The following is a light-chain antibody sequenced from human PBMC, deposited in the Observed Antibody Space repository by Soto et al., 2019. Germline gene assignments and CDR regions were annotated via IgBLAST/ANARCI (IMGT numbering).Light chain of an antibody. CDR3: PQDYAFPWT. Sequence: AIRMTQSPSSLSASVGDRVTITCRASQHIRNDLGWYQQKPGRAPKLLIYSSSTLQSGVPSRFNGSGSGTDFTLSISSLQPEDFATYYCPQDYAFPWTFGQGTNVEVK. V-gene: IGKV1-6*01. CDR2: SSS. J-gene: IGKJ1*01. CDR1: QHIRND.